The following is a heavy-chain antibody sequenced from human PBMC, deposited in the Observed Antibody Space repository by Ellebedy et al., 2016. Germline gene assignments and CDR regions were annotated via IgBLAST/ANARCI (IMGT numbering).Heavy chain of an antibody. CDR3: ARVSESYDSSGYYRGADAFDI. Sequence: GGSLRLXXAASGFTFSSYWMSWVRQAPGKGLEWVANIKQDGSEKYYVDSVKGRFTISRDNAKNSLYLQMNSLRAEDTAVYYCARVSESYDSSGYYRGADAFDIWGQGTMVTVSS. CDR1: GFTFSSYW. D-gene: IGHD3-22*01. CDR2: IKQDGSEK. J-gene: IGHJ3*02. V-gene: IGHV3-7*01.